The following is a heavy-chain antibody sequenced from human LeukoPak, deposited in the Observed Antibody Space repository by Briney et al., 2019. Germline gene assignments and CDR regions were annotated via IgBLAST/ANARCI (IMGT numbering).Heavy chain of an antibody. V-gene: IGHV1-18*01. D-gene: IGHD4-23*01. J-gene: IGHJ4*02. CDR3: ARGVLDYGGKVDYFDY. CDR2: ISAYNGNT. CDR1: GYTFTSYG. Sequence: GASVKVSCKASGYTFTSYGISWVRQAPGQGLEWMGWISAYNGNTNYAQKLQGRVTMTTDTSTSTAYMGLRSLRSDDTAVYYCARGVLDYGGKVDYFDYWGQGTLVTVSS.